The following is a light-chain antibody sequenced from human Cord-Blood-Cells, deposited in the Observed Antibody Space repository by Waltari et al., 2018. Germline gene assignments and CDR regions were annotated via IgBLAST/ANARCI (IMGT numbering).Light chain of an antibody. CDR1: QSISSY. J-gene: IGKJ1*01. CDR3: QQSYSTPPT. Sequence: DIQMTQSPSSLSASVGDRVTITCRASQSISSYLNWYQQKPGKAPKLLIYAASSLQSGVPSRFSGSGSGTDLTLTISSLQPEEFATYYCQQSYSTPPTFGQGTKVEIK. CDR2: AAS. V-gene: IGKV1-39*01.